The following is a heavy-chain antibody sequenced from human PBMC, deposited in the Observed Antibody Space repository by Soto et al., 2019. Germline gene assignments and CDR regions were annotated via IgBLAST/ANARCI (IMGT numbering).Heavy chain of an antibody. D-gene: IGHD3-16*02. CDR1: SGSISSSNW. CDR3: ARESLGTGQGYYYYYMDV. Sequence: SETLSLTCAVSSGSISSSNWWSWVRQPPGKGLEWIGEIYHSGSTNYNPSLKSRVTISVDKSKNQFSLKLSSVTAADTAVYYCARESLGTGQGYYYYYMDVWGKGTTVTVSS. V-gene: IGHV4-4*02. CDR2: IYHSGST. J-gene: IGHJ6*03.